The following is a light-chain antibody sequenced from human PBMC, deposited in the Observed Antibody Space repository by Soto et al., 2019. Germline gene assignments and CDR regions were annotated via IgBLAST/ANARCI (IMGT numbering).Light chain of an antibody. J-gene: IGKJ2*01. CDR1: QSVSSY. CDR3: QQHSNWPT. Sequence: DIVLTQSPATLSLSPGERATLFCRASQSVSSYLVWYQQKPGQAPRLLIFDASNRATGIPARFSGSGSGTDFTLTISSLEPEDFAVYYCQQHSNWPTFGQGTKLEIK. V-gene: IGKV3-11*01. CDR2: DAS.